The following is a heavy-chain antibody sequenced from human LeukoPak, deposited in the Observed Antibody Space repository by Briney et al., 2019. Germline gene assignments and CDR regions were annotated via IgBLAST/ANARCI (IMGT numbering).Heavy chain of an antibody. Sequence: ASVKVSCKASGYTFTGYYMHWARQAPGQGLEWMGWINPNSGGTNYAQKFQGRVTMTRDTSISTAYMELSRLRSDDTAVYYCARALGLVRGAPGYWGQGTLVTVSS. CDR1: GYTFTGYY. CDR3: ARALGLVRGAPGY. CDR2: INPNSGGT. D-gene: IGHD3-10*01. J-gene: IGHJ4*02. V-gene: IGHV1-2*02.